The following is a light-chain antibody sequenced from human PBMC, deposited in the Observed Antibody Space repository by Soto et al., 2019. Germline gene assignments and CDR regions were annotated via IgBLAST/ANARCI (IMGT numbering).Light chain of an antibody. J-gene: IGKJ5*01. Sequence: EIVMTQSPATLSVSPGERATLSCRASQSVSSTLAWYQQKPGQAPRLLIYGASTRATGIPDRFGGSRSGTEFTLTINILEPEDFAVYFCQQRNVWPPSTFGQGTRWRL. CDR3: QQRNVWPPST. CDR1: QSVSST. V-gene: IGKV3-15*01. CDR2: GAS.